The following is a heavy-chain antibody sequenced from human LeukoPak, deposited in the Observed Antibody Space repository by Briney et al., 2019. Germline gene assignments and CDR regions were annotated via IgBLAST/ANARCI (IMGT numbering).Heavy chain of an antibody. Sequence: GGSLRLSCAASGFTFSNAWMNWVRQAPGKGLEWVSYISSSSSTVYYADSVKGRFTISRDNAKNSLYLQMNSLRAEDTAVYYCATVRATFYSSSWYLPEWGQGTLVTVSS. CDR2: ISSSSSTV. V-gene: IGHV3-48*04. D-gene: IGHD6-13*01. CDR3: ATVRATFYSSSWYLPE. J-gene: IGHJ4*02. CDR1: GFTFSNAW.